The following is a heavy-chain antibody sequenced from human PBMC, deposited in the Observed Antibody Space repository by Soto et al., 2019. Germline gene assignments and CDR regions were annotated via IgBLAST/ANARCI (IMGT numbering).Heavy chain of an antibody. CDR3: ARELIAAAGRDWFDP. Sequence: SETLSLTCTVSGGSISSGDYYWSWIRQPPGNCLDLIGYFYYSGSSYYNPSLKSRFTISVDTSKNHFSLKLSSVTAVDTAVYYCARELIAAAGRDWFDPWGQGTLVTVPQ. CDR1: GGSISSGDYY. D-gene: IGHD6-13*01. J-gene: IGHJ5*02. CDR2: FYYSGSS. V-gene: IGHV4-30-4*01.